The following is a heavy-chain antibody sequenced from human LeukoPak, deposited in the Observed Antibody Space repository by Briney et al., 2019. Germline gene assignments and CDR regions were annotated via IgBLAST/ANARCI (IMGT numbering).Heavy chain of an antibody. D-gene: IGHD1-26*01. CDR2: IYHSGST. J-gene: IGHJ5*02. Sequence: SETLSLTCAVSGGSISSSNWWSWVRQPPGKGLEWIGYIYHSGSTYYNPSLKSRVTISVDRSKNQFSLKLRSVTAADTAVYYCARDEGGWFDPWGQGTLVTVSS. V-gene: IGHV4-4*02. CDR1: GGSISSSNW. CDR3: ARDEGGWFDP.